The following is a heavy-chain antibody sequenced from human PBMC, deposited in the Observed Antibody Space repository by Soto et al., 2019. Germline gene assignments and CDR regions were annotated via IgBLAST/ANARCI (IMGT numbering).Heavy chain of an antibody. D-gene: IGHD6-25*01. CDR2: ISSSSSYI. Sequence: PGGYLRVSCAASGFTFSSYSMNWVRQAPGKGLEWVSSISSSSSYIYYADSVKGRFTISRDNAKNSLYLQMNSLRAEDTAVYYCAIVHYNSGHRDLFSYRAQRTPVPGSAGM. V-gene: IGHV3-21*01. J-gene: IGHJ6*01. CDR3: AIVHYNSGHRDLFSYRAQRTPVPGSAGM. CDR1: GFTFSSYS.